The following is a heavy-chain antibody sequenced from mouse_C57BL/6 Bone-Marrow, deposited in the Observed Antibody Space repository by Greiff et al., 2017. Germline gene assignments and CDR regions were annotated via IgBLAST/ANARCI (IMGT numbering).Heavy chain of an antibody. CDR1: GYTFTSYW. V-gene: IGHV1-64*01. Sequence: QVQLQQPGAELVKPGASVKLSCKASGYTFTSYWMHWVKQRPGQGLEWIGMIHPNSGSTNYNEKFKSKATLTVDKSSSTAYMQRSSLTSEDSAVYYCATLIPTWFAYWGQGTLVTVSA. J-gene: IGHJ3*01. CDR2: IHPNSGST. CDR3: ATLIPTWFAY.